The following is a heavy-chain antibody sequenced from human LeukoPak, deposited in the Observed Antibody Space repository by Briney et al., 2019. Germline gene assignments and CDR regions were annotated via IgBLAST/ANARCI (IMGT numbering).Heavy chain of an antibody. V-gene: IGHV1-2*02. CDR3: ARDLSLRAAAKGY. J-gene: IGHJ4*02. D-gene: IGHD6-13*01. CDR1: GYTFTGYY. Sequence: GTSVTVSCKASGYTFTGYYMHWVRQAPGQGLEWMGWINPNSGGTNYAQKFQGRVTMTRDTSISTAYMELSRLRSDDTAVYYCARDLSLRAAAKGYWGQGTLVTVSS. CDR2: INPNSGGT.